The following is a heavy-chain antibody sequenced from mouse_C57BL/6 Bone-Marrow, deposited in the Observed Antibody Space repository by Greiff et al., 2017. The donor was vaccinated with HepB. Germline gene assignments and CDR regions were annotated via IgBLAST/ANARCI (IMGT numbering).Heavy chain of an antibody. CDR1: GFTFSSYA. J-gene: IGHJ2*01. Sequence: EVKLMESGGGLVKPGGSLKLSCAASGFTFSSYAMSWVRQTPEKRLEWVATISDGGSYTYYPDNVKGRFTIARDNAKNNLYLQMSHLKAKDTAMYYCARDPLYVDYWGQGTTLTVSS. D-gene: IGHD2-3*01. CDR3: ARDPLYVDY. CDR2: ISDGGSYT. V-gene: IGHV5-4*01.